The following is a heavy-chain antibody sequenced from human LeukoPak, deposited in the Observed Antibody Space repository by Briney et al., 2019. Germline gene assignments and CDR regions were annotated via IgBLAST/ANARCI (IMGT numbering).Heavy chain of an antibody. J-gene: IGHJ5*02. CDR3: ARPYYYDSRIDP. Sequence: PSETLSLTCTVSGGSISSGDYYWSWIRQPPGKGLEWIAYMYYSGSTYYNPSLKGRVTMSADTSKNQLSLKLSSVTAADTAVYYCARPYYYDSRIDPWGQGILATVSS. CDR1: GGSISSGDYY. V-gene: IGHV4-30-4*01. D-gene: IGHD3-22*01. CDR2: MYYSGST.